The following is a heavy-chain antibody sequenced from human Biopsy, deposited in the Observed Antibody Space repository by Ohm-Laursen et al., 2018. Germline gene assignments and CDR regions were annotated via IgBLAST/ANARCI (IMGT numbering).Heavy chain of an antibody. V-gene: IGHV3-33*08. CDR3: AREIYPTTIYRPVDS. CDR1: GFTFSGHA. Sequence: SLRLSCSASGFTFSGHAMSWVRQAPGKRLEWVAVIWYDGRNQYYADFVKGRFTISRDNSKNTLYLQMNSLRAEDTAVYFCAREIYPTTIYRPVDSWGQGTLVTVSS. D-gene: IGHD3-3*01. J-gene: IGHJ5*01. CDR2: IWYDGRNQ.